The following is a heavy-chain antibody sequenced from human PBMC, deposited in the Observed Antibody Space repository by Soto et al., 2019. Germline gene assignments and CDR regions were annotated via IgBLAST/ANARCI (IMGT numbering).Heavy chain of an antibody. CDR1: GGTFGRFS. D-gene: IGHD2-15*01. V-gene: IGHV1-69*01. CDR2: TIPILSVT. J-gene: IGHJ4*02. CDR3: ASNSQYCSGGSCYAY. Sequence: QVQMVQSGAEVKKPGSSVKVSCKTSGGTFGRFSISWVRQAPGQGLEWMGGTIPILSVTNYAQKFQGRVTMIVDETTRTAYMELSSLRSDDTAIYYCASNSQYCSGGSCYAYWGQGTLVTVSS.